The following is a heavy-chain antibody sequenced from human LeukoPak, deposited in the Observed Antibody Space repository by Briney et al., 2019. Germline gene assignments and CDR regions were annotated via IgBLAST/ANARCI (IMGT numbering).Heavy chain of an antibody. J-gene: IGHJ4*02. CDR3: ARIEYDFWSRYYGIDY. CDR2: ISPDSGNT. V-gene: IGHV1-18*01. D-gene: IGHD3-3*01. CDR1: GYTFNSYG. Sequence: ASVKVSCKASGYTFNSYGTSWVRQAPGQGLEWMGWISPDSGNTHYVQKFQGRVTMTTDTSTSTAYMELTSLRSDDTAVYHCARIEYDFWSRYYGIDYWGQGTLVSVSS.